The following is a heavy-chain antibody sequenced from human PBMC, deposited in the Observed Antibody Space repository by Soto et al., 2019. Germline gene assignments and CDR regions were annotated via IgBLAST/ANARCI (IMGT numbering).Heavy chain of an antibody. CDR3: ARPLWRDDNNWGYFDL. J-gene: IGHJ2*01. CDR1: GFTFSSYA. V-gene: IGHV3-30-3*01. D-gene: IGHD1-1*01. CDR2: ISYDGSNK. Sequence: QVQLVESGGGVVQPGRSLRLSCAASGFTFSSYAMHWVRQAPGKGPEWVAVISYDGSNKYYADSVKGRFTISRDNYKNTLYLQMNSLRADYTDVYYCARPLWRDDNNWGYFDLWGRGTLVTVSS.